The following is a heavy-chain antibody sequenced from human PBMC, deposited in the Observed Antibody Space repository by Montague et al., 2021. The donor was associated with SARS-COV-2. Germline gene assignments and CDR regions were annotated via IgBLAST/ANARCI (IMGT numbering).Heavy chain of an antibody. V-gene: IGHV4-31*03. CDR1: GGSISGDNYY. Sequence: TLSLTCTVPGGSISGDNYYWTWIRQHPGKGLEWIAYIYYTGGTYYNPSLQSRLRTSLDTSKNQFSLTLTSVTPADTAIYYCARNRGWGSRGAGYIDLWGRGTLVTVSS. CDR3: ARNRGWGSRGAGYIDL. CDR2: IYYTGGT. D-gene: IGHD7-27*01. J-gene: IGHJ2*01.